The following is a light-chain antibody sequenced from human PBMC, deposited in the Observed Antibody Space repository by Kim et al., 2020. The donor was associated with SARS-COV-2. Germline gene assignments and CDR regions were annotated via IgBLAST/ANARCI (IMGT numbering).Light chain of an antibody. CDR2: RDS. V-gene: IGLV3-9*01. J-gene: IGLJ2*01. Sequence: SVSVALGQTARITCGGDNIGSEDVHWYQQKPGQAPVLVIYRDSNRPSGIPERFSGSNSGNTATLTISRAQAGDEADYYCQLWDSSVVFGGGTKLTVL. CDR3: QLWDSSVV. CDR1: NIGSED.